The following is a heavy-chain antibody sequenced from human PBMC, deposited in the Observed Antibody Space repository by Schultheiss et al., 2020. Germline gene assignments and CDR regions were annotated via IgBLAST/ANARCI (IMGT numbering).Heavy chain of an antibody. CDR2: IYYSGST. D-gene: IGHD2-15*01. J-gene: IGHJ1*01. CDR1: GGSISSYY. CDR3: AREGVYCSGGSCYPAEYFQH. V-gene: IGHV4-59*12. Sequence: SETLSLTCTVSGGSISSYYWSWIRQPPGKGLEWIGYIYYSGSTNYNPSLKSRVTISVDTSKNQFSLKLSSVTAADTAVYYCAREGVYCSGGSCYPAEYFQHWGKGTLVNGSS.